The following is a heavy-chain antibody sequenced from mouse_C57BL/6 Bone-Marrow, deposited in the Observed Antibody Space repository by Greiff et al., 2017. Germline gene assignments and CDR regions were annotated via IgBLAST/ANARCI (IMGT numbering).Heavy chain of an antibody. CDR2: IDPSDSYT. CDR1: GYTFTSYW. CDR3: AISFDYGSSLYAMYY. Sequence: QVQLQQPGAELVRPGASVKLSCKASGYTFTSYWMHWVKQRPGQGLEWIGVIDPSDSYTNYNQKFKGKATLTVDTSSSTAYMQLSSLTSEYSAVYYCAISFDYGSSLYAMYYWGQGTSVTVSS. D-gene: IGHD1-1*01. V-gene: IGHV1-59*01. J-gene: IGHJ4*01.